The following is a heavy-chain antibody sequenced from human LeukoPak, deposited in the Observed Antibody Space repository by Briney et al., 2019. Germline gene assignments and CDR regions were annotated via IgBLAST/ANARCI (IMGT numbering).Heavy chain of an antibody. J-gene: IGHJ4*02. V-gene: IGHV3-15*01. Sequence: GGSLRLSCTAPGFTFSNAWMSWVRQAPGKGLEWVGRVKSKTDGGTTDYAAPVKGRFTISRDDSKYTLYLQMNSLKTEDTAVYYCAVTGTTIDYWGQGTLVTVSS. CDR1: GFTFSNAW. CDR3: AVTGTTIDY. CDR2: VKSKTDGGTT. D-gene: IGHD1-1*01.